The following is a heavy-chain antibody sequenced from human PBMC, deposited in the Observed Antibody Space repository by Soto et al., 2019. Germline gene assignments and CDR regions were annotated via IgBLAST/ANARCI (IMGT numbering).Heavy chain of an antibody. CDR1: GYSFSFYG. Sequence: GSVKVSCKASGYSFSFYGINWVRQAPGQGLEWMGWINPSDGNTNYAQKFEGRVTITTDTSTSTAYMELRSLKSDDTAVYYCARESRYCSGGSCYFLPGIDYWGQGTLVTVSS. J-gene: IGHJ4*02. D-gene: IGHD2-15*01. CDR3: ARESRYCSGGSCYFLPGIDY. V-gene: IGHV1-18*01. CDR2: INPSDGNT.